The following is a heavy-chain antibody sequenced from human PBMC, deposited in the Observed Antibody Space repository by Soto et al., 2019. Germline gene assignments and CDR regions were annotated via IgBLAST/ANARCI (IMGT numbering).Heavy chain of an antibody. Sequence: GGSLRLSCAASGFTFSSYWMHWVRQAPGKGLVWVSRINSDGSSTSYADSVKGRFTISRDNAKNTLYLQMNSLRAEDTAVYYCARKLNTYYDILTGYYSPYYYYGMDVWGQGTTVTVSS. D-gene: IGHD3-9*01. CDR3: ARKLNTYYDILTGYYSPYYYYGMDV. V-gene: IGHV3-74*01. CDR1: GFTFSSYW. J-gene: IGHJ6*02. CDR2: INSDGSST.